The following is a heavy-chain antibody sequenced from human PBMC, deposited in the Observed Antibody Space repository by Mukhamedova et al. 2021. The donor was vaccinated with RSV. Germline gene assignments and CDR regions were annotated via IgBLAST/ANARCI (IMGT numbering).Heavy chain of an antibody. CDR3: AQSGSLDY. CDR2: TYSGGRT. V-gene: IGHV3-53*01. Sequence: GKGLEWVSVTYSGGRTDYADSVKGRFTISRDNSKNTLYLQMNSLRVEDTAVYYCAQSGSLDYWGQGTLVTVSS. D-gene: IGHD1-26*01. J-gene: IGHJ4*02.